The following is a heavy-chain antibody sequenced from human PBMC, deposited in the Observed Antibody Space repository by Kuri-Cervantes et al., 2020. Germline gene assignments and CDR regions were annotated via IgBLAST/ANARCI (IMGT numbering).Heavy chain of an antibody. CDR3: TRDGVVNWFDP. CDR2: IGSSSSTI. V-gene: IGHV3-11*01. CDR1: GFTFSDYY. Sequence: GGSLRLSCAASGFTFSDYYMSWIRQAPGKGLEWVSYIGSSSSTIYYADSVKGRFTISRDNAKNSLYLQMNSLRVEDTAVYYCTRDGVVNWFDPWGQGTLVTVSS. D-gene: IGHD3-3*01. J-gene: IGHJ5*02.